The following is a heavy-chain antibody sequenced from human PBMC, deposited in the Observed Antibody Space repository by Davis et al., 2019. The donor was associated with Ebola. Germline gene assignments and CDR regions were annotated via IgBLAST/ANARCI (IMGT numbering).Heavy chain of an antibody. Sequence: SETLSLTCAVYGGSFSGYYWSWIRQPPGKGLEWIGYIYYSGSTYYNPSLKSRVTISVDTSKNQFSLKLSSVTAADTAVYYCASARVPTYYYDSSGYFSYYYGMDVWGQGTTVTVSS. V-gene: IGHV4-34*01. D-gene: IGHD3-22*01. CDR2: IYYSGST. J-gene: IGHJ6*02. CDR1: GGSFSGYY. CDR3: ASARVPTYYYDSSGYFSYYYGMDV.